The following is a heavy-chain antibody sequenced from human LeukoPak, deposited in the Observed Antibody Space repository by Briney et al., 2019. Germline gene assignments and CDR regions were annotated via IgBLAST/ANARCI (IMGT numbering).Heavy chain of an antibody. V-gene: IGHV3-21*01. CDR1: GFTFSNYW. CDR2: TSSSSSYI. J-gene: IGHJ6*03. D-gene: IGHD3-10*01. CDR3: AKDRYYGSGSYMDV. Sequence: GGSLRLSCAASGFTFSNYWMHWVRQAPGKGLVWVSSTSSSSSYIYYADSVKGRFTIFRDNAKNSLYLQMNSLRAEDTAVHYCAKDRYYGSGSYMDVWGKGTTVTVSS.